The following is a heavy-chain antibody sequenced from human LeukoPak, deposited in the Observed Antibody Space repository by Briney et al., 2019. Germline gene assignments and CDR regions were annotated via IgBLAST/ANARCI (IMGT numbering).Heavy chain of an antibody. V-gene: IGHV4-34*01. CDR3: ARAVIMAYYYYYYYMDV. CDR1: GGSFSGYY. J-gene: IGHJ6*03. CDR2: INHSGST. Sequence: PSETLSLTCAVYGGSFSGYYWSWIRQPPGKGLEWIGEINHSGSTNYYPSLKSRVTISVDTSKNQFSLKLSYVNAEDTAVYYCARAVIMAYYYYYYYMDVWGKGTTVTVSS. D-gene: IGHD2/OR15-2a*01.